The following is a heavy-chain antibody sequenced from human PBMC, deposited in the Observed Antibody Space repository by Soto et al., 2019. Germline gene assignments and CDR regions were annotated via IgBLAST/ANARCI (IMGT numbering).Heavy chain of an antibody. Sequence: QAHLVESGGGVVQPGRSLRLSCAASGFTFTSYGMQWVRQAPGTRLEWVAVISYDGGLQHYADSVKGRFTITRDNSKNMRLLQMNNLRAEDTAVYYCVSDRGYVYASVPYSWGQGTLVSVSS. V-gene: IGHV3-30*03. CDR1: GFTFTSYG. J-gene: IGHJ4*02. CDR2: ISYDGGLQ. D-gene: IGHD5-18*01. CDR3: VSDRGYVYASVPYS.